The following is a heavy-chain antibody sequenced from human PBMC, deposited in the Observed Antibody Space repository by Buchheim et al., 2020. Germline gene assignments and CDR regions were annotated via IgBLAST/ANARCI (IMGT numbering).Heavy chain of an antibody. V-gene: IGHV1-69*06. D-gene: IGHD6-13*01. J-gene: IGHJ6*03. CDR3: ASSKRLVGADYYYYYMDV. CDR1: GGTFSSYA. CDR2: IIPIFGTA. Sequence: QVQLVQSGAEVKKPGSSVKVSCKASGGTFSSYAISWVRQAPGQGLEWMGGIIPIFGTANYAQKFQGRVTITADKSTSTAYMELSSPRSEDTAVYYCASSKRLVGADYYYYYMDVWGKGTT.